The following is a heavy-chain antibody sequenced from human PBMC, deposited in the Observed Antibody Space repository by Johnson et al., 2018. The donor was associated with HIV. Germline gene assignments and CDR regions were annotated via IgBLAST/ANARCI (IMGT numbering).Heavy chain of an antibody. V-gene: IGHV3-66*01. D-gene: IGHD4-17*01. Sequence: VQLVESGGGLVQPGGSLRLSCAASGFTVSSNYMSWVRQAPGKGLVWVSVCYSGGFTYYADSVQGRFTISRDNSKNTLYLQMNSLRAEDTAVYYCARGGYGEVFDIWGQGTMVTVSS. CDR2: CYSGGFT. J-gene: IGHJ3*02. CDR1: GFTVSSNY. CDR3: ARGGYGEVFDI.